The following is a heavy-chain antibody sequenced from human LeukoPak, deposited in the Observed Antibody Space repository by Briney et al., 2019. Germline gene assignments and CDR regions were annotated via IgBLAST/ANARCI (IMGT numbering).Heavy chain of an antibody. Sequence: GGSLRLSCAASGVSFSRHAMSWVRQAPGKGLEWVSGITGSGGSTYYAESVKGRFTISRDNSKNTLYLQMNSLRVEDTAVYFCATRPASETYFAVFDYWGQGTLVTVSS. V-gene: IGHV3-23*01. D-gene: IGHD1-26*01. CDR3: ATRPASETYFAVFDY. CDR1: GVSFSRHA. J-gene: IGHJ4*02. CDR2: ITGSGGST.